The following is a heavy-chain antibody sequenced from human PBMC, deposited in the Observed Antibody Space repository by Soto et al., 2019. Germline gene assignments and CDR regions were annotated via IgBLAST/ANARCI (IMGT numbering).Heavy chain of an antibody. CDR1: GFTFSSYA. V-gene: IGHV3-23*01. CDR2: ISGSGGST. J-gene: IGHJ4*02. D-gene: IGHD2-15*01. CDR3: AKDLIGIVVVVAAIDY. Sequence: GGSLRLCCAASGFTFSSYAMSWVRQAPGKGLEWVSAISGSGGSTYYADSVKGRFTISRDNSKNTLYLQMNSLRAEDTAVYYCAKDLIGIVVVVAAIDYWGQGTLVTVSS.